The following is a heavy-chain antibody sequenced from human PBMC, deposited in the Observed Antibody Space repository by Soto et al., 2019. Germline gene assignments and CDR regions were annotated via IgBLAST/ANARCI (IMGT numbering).Heavy chain of an antibody. J-gene: IGHJ4*02. D-gene: IGHD6-13*01. CDR1: GGSLRNYY. V-gene: IGHV4-59*01. CDR3: ARESPGAGHFDY. Sequence: PSETLSLTCSVSGGSLRNYYWMWIRQLPGKGLERMGYIHYSGGTNYNPSLQSRVTMSVDTPKNQFSLRLTSVTAAGTAVYYCARESPGAGHFDYWGQGTLVTVSS. CDR2: IHYSGGT.